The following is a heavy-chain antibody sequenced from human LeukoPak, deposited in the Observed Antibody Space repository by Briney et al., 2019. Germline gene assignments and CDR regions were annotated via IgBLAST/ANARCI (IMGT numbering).Heavy chain of an antibody. CDR1: GGSISSSSYY. Sequence: PSGTLSLTCTVSGGSISSSSYYWDRLRQPPGKGLEWIGAIDYSGSIYYNPSLKSRVTITVDTSKNLFSQKVHSVTAADTAVYYCARHVAGTGYRFDYWGQGTLVTVSS. V-gene: IGHV4-39*01. D-gene: IGHD1-1*01. J-gene: IGHJ4*02. CDR3: ARHVAGTGYRFDY. CDR2: IDYSGSI.